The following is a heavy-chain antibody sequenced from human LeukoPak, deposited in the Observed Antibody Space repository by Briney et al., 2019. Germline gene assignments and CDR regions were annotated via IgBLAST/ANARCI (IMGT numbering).Heavy chain of an antibody. Sequence: ASVKVSCKVSGYTLTELSMHWVRQAPGKGLEWMGGFDPEDGETIYAQKFQGRVTITADESTSTAYMELSSLRSEDTAVYYCARLVSGLAIFGVVTQNYGMDVWGQGTTVTVSS. CDR3: ARLVSGLAIFGVVTQNYGMDV. CDR2: FDPEDGET. D-gene: IGHD3-3*01. V-gene: IGHV1-24*01. CDR1: GYTLTELS. J-gene: IGHJ6*02.